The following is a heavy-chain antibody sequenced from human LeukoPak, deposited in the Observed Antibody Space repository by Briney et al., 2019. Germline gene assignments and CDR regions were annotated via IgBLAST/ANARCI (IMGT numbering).Heavy chain of an antibody. D-gene: IGHD6-19*01. CDR1: GGSISSYY. V-gene: IGHV4-59*01. J-gene: IGHJ4*02. Sequence: SETLSLTCSVSGGSISSYYWSWIRQRPGMGLEWIGYVYYSGSTNYNPSLNSRVTISVDTSKNQFSLNLTSVTAAATAVYYCARGGWYYFDYCGQGTPVTVSS. CDR2: VYYSGST. CDR3: ARGGWYYFDY.